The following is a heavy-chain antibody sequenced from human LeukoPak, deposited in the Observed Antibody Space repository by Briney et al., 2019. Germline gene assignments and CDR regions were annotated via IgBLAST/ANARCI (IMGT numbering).Heavy chain of an antibody. D-gene: IGHD6-13*01. J-gene: IGHJ4*02. CDR3: ARRKGYSSSWYVIKGYFDY. CDR1: GGSISSYY. Sequence: SETLSLTCTVSGGSISSYYWSWIRQPPGKGLEWIGYIYYSGSTNYNPSLKSRVTISVDTSKNQFSLKLSSVTAADTAVYYCARRKGYSSSWYVIKGYFDYWGQGTLVTVSS. CDR2: IYYSGST. V-gene: IGHV4-59*12.